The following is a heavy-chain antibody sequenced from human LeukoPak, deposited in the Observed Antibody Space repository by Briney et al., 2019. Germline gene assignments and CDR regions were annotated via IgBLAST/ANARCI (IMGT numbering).Heavy chain of an antibody. CDR3: AKDEGSAYCGGDCYSFWPSYYYYGMDV. CDR1: GSTFSSYA. CDR2: ISGSGGST. J-gene: IGHJ6*02. V-gene: IGHV3-23*01. D-gene: IGHD2-21*02. Sequence: PGGSLRLSCAASGSTFSSYAMSWVRQAPGKGLEWVSSISGSGGSTYYADSVKGRFTISRDNSKNTLYLQMNSLRAEDTAVYYCAKDEGSAYCGGDCYSFWPSYYYYGMDVWGQGTTVTVSS.